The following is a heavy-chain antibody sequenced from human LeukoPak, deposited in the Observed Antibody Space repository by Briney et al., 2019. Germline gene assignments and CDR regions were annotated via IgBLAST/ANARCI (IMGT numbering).Heavy chain of an antibody. CDR2: IYHSGST. V-gene: IGHV4-30-2*01. CDR3: ARDRYGPPSATHYGMDV. CDR1: GGSISSGDYY. Sequence: NPSETLSLTCTVSGGSISSGDYYWSWIRQPPGKGLEWIGYIYHSGSTYYNPSLKSRVTISVDRSKNQFSLKLSSVTAADTAVYYCARDRYGPPSATHYGMDVWGQGTTVTVSS. J-gene: IGHJ6*02. D-gene: IGHD2-15*01.